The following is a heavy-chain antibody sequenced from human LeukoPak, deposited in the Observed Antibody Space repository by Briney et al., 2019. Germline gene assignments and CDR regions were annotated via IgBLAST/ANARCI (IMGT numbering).Heavy chain of an antibody. D-gene: IGHD6-13*01. CDR1: GFAFSTYW. CDR2: IKQDGSEK. J-gene: IGHJ4*02. CDR3: ARDSAGNDY. Sequence: GGSLRLSCAASGFAFSTYWMSWVRQAPGKGLEWVANIKQDGSEKYYVDSVKGRFTISRDNAKNSLYLQMNSLRAEDTAMYYCARDSAGNDYWGQGTLVTVSS. V-gene: IGHV3-7*01.